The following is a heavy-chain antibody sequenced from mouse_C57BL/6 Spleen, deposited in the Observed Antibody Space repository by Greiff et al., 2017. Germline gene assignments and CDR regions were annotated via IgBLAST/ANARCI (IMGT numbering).Heavy chain of an antibody. J-gene: IGHJ2*01. CDR1: GFTFSSYT. CDR2: ISGGGGNT. CDR3: ARYYGSRYYFDY. Sequence: DVKLVESGGGLVKPGGSLKLSCAASGFTFSSYTMSWVRQTPEKRLEWVATISGGGGNTYYPDSVKGRFTISRDNAKNTLYLQMSSLRSEDTALYYCARYYGSRYYFDYWGQGTTLTVSS. D-gene: IGHD1-1*01. V-gene: IGHV5-9*01.